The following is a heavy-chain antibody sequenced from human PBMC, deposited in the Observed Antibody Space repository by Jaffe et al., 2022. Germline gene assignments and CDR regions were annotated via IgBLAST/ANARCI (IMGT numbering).Heavy chain of an antibody. CDR1: GFTFSSYS. Sequence: EVQLVESGGGLVQPGGSLRLSCAASGFTFSSYSMNWVRQAPGKGLEWVSYISSSSSTIYYADSVKGRFTISRDNAKNSLYLQMNSLRAEDTAVYYCARAGTGIRFLEWLPQHYYMDVWGKGTTVTVSS. CDR3: ARAGTGIRFLEWLPQHYYMDV. J-gene: IGHJ6*03. D-gene: IGHD3-3*01. CDR2: ISSSSSTI. V-gene: IGHV3-48*01.